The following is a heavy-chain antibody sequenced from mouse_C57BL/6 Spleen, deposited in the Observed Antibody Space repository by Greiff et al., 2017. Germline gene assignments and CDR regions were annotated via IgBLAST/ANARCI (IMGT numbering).Heavy chain of an antibody. J-gene: IGHJ2*01. CDR2: IHPNSGST. D-gene: IGHD1-1*01. V-gene: IGHV1-64*01. CDR3: ARSFITTVVVDYLDY. Sequence: VQLQQPGAELVKPGASVKLSCKASGYPFTSYWMHWVKQRPGQGLEWIGMIHPNSGSTNYNEKFKSKATLTVDKSSSTAYMQLSSLTSEHSAGYYCARSFITTVVVDYLDYWGQGTTLTVSS. CDR1: GYPFTSYW.